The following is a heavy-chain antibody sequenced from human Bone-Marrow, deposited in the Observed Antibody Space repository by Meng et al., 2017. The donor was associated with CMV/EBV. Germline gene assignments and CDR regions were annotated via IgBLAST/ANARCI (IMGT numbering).Heavy chain of an antibody. V-gene: IGHV1-2*02. CDR3: ARVIPRDPYYFDY. CDR2: INPNSGGT. Sequence: ASVKVSCKASGYTFTGYYMHWVRQAPGQGLEWMGWINPNSGGTNYAQKFQGRVTITTDESTSTAYMELSSLRSEDTAVYYCARVIPRDPYYFDYWGQGTLDTVPS. J-gene: IGHJ4*02. CDR1: GYTFTGYY.